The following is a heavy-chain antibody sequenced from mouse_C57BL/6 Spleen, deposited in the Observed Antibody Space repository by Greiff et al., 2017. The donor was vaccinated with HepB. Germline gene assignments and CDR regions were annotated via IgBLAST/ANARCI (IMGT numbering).Heavy chain of an antibody. CDR1: GYTFTSYW. Sequence: QVQLKQPGAELVKPGASVKLSCKASGYTFTSYWMHWVKQRPGQGLEWIGMIHPNSGSTNYNEKFKSKATLTVDKSSSTAYMQLSSLTSEDSAVYYCARFRHDYDGNYAMDYWGQGTSVTVSS. V-gene: IGHV1-64*01. J-gene: IGHJ4*01. CDR3: ARFRHDYDGNYAMDY. D-gene: IGHD2-4*01. CDR2: IHPNSGST.